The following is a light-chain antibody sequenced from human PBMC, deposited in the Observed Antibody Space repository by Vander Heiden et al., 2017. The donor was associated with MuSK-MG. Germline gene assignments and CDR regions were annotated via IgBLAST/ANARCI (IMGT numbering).Light chain of an antibody. Sequence: DIQMSQSPSSLSAAVGDRVSITCRASQSISRSLNWYQQKPGKAPQLLIYAASSLQSGVPSRFSGSGSGTDVTLTISSLQPEDFATYYCQQSYSTPHFTFGHGTKVDIK. CDR1: QSISRS. V-gene: IGKV1-39*01. CDR2: AAS. J-gene: IGKJ3*01. CDR3: QQSYSTPHFT.